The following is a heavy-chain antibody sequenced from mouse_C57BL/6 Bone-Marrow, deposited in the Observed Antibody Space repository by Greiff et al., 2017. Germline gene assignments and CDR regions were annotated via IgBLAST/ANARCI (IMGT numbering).Heavy chain of an antibody. CDR3: AGSKNWVSEFGY. J-gene: IGHJ3*01. Sequence: QVQLQQSGAELVRPGTSVKLSCKASGYAFTNYWIEWVKQRPGQGLEWIGVIYPGSGGTNYNAKFKGKATLTADKSSSTAYMQLSSLTSEDSAVYVCAGSKNWVSEFGYWGQGTLVTVSA. CDR2: IYPGSGGT. CDR1: GYAFTNYW. D-gene: IGHD4-1*01. V-gene: IGHV1-54*01.